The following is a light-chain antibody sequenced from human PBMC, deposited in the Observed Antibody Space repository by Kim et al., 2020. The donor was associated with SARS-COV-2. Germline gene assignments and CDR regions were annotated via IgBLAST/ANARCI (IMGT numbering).Light chain of an antibody. CDR1: SSNIGSNY. CDR2: RNN. CDR3: AAWDDGLSGPV. Sequence: ELTQPPSASGTPGQRVTISCSGSSSNIGSNYVYWYQQLPGTAPKLLIYRNNQRPSGVPDRFSGSKSGTSASLAISGLRSEDEADYYCAAWDDGLSGPVFGGGTKVTVL. J-gene: IGLJ3*02. V-gene: IGLV1-47*01.